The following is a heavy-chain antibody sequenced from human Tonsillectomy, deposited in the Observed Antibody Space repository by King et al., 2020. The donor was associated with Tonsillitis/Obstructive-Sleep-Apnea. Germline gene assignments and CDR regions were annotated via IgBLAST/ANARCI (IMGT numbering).Heavy chain of an antibody. J-gene: IGHJ6*02. D-gene: IGHD1-26*01. Sequence: QLQESGPGLVKPSETLSLTCTVSGGSISSYYWSWIRQPPGKGLEWIGYIYYSGSTNYNPSLKSRVTISVETSKNQFSLKLSSVTAADTAVYYCGRGSGGSPEGGVGATTGQDFGMDVWGQGTTVTVSS. CDR1: GGSISSYY. CDR3: GRGSGGSPEGGVGATTGQDFGMDV. CDR2: IYYSGST. V-gene: IGHV4-59*01.